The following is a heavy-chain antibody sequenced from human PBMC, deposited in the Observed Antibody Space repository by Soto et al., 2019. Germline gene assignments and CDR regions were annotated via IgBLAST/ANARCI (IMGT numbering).Heavy chain of an antibody. CDR2: INHSGST. V-gene: IGHV4-34*01. Sequence: SETLSLTCAVYGGSFSGYYWSWIRQPPGKGLEWIGEINHSGSTNYNPSLKSRVTISVDTSKNQFSLKLSSVTAADTAVYYCARNGLGRYDFFIGYYISGYYYYYMDVWGKGTTVTVSS. CDR1: GGSFSGYY. CDR3: ARNGLGRYDFFIGYYISGYYYYYMDV. D-gene: IGHD3-3*01. J-gene: IGHJ6*03.